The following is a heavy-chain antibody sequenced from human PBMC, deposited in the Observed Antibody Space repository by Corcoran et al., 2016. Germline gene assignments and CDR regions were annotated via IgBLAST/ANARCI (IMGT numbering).Heavy chain of an antibody. CDR3: ARVLMTHDAFAI. J-gene: IGHJ3*02. CDR1: GGFFSGYY. V-gene: IGHV4-34*01. Sequence: QVQLQQWGAGLLKPSETLSLTCAVYGGFFSGYYWSWIRQPPGKGLEWIGEINHSGSTNYNPSLKSRVTISVDTSKNQFSLKMSSVTAADTAVYYCARVLMTHDAFAIWGQGTMVTVSS. D-gene: IGHD3-16*01. CDR2: INHSGST.